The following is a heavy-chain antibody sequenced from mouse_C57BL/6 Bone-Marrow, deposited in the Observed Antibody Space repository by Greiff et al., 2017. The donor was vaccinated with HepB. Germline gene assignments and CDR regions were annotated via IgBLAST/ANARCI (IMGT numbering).Heavy chain of an antibody. CDR2: ISDGGSYT. Sequence: EVKLMESGGGLVKPGGSLKLSCAASGFTFSSYAMSWVRQTPEKRLEGVATISDGGSYTYYPDNVKGRFTISRDNAKNNLYLQMSHLKSEDTAMYYCARDKDYWGQGTSVTVSS. V-gene: IGHV5-4*01. CDR1: GFTFSSYA. CDR3: ARDKDY. J-gene: IGHJ4*01.